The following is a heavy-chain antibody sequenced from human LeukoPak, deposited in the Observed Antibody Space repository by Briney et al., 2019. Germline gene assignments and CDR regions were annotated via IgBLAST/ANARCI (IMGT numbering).Heavy chain of an antibody. CDR1: GFTFSSYS. CDR3: AREVRGVIVFDP. Sequence: KSGGSLRLSCAASGFTFSSYSMNWVRQAPGKGLEWVSSISSSSSYIYYADSVKGRFTISRDNAKNSLYLQMNSLRAEDTAVYYCAREVRGVIVFDPWGQGTLVTVSS. V-gene: IGHV3-21*01. J-gene: IGHJ5*02. D-gene: IGHD3-10*01. CDR2: ISSSSSYI.